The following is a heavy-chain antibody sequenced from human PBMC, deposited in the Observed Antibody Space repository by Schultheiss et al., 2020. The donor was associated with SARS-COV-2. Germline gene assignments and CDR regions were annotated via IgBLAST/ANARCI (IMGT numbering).Heavy chain of an antibody. CDR1: GGSISSSNW. J-gene: IGHJ6*02. D-gene: IGHD2-15*01. Sequence: SETLSLTCAVSGGSISSSNWWSWVRQPPGKGLEWIGSIYYSGSTYYNPSLKSRVTISVDTSKNQFSLKLSSVTAADTAVYYCARGVVVVAATHYYYYGMDVWGQGTTVTVSS. V-gene: IGHV4-39*01. CDR2: IYYSGST. CDR3: ARGVVVVAATHYYYYGMDV.